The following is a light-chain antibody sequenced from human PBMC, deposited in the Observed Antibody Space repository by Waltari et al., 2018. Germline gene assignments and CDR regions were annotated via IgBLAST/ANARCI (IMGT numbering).Light chain of an antibody. V-gene: IGLV3-21*02. J-gene: IGLJ1*01. CDR2: DDN. CDR1: MLDTTG. CDR3: QVWHSGRDPL. Sequence: SDVLTQPPSVSVATGQTARITCGGSMLDTTGGHGYQQRPGQAPLLVVYDDNDRPSGIPERLSGSSSGKTATLTITSVEAGDEADYYCQVWHSGRDPLFGAGTKLTVL.